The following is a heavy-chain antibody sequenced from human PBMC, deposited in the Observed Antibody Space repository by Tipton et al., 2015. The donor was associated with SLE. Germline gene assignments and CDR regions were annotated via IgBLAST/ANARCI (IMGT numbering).Heavy chain of an antibody. CDR3: AREEIYSSSWNDAFDI. CDR1: GFTFGSYA. V-gene: IGHV3-30*04. Sequence: SLRLSCAASGFTFGSYAMHWVRQAPGKGLEWVAVISYDGSNKYYADSVKGRFTISRDNSKNTLYLQMNSLRAEDTAVYYCAREEIYSSSWNDAFDIWGQGTMVTVSS. J-gene: IGHJ3*02. CDR2: ISYDGSNK. D-gene: IGHD6-13*01.